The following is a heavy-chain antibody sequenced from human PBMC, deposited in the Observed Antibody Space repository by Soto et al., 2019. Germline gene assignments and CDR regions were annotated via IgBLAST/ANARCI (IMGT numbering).Heavy chain of an antibody. CDR1: GGSVSSGSYY. J-gene: IGHJ4*02. Sequence: QVQLQESGPGLVKPSETLSLTCTVSGGSVSSGSYYWTWIRQPPGKGPEWIGYINYSGSTNSNPSLKSRVTISVDTSKNQFSLKLSSVTAADTAVDYCARAGGVVIDYWGQGTLVIVSS. D-gene: IGHD2-21*01. CDR2: INYSGST. V-gene: IGHV4-61*01. CDR3: ARAGGVVIDY.